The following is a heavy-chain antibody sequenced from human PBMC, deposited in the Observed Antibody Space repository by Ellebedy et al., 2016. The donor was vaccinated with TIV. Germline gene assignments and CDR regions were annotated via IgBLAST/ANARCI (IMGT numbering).Heavy chain of an antibody. V-gene: IGHV3-23*01. D-gene: IGHD6-13*01. CDR3: AKCRATTWYDWFDP. CDR1: GFTFGSFA. CDR2: ITGSGSSA. J-gene: IGHJ5*02. Sequence: GGSLRLXXAASGFTFGSFAMTWVRQAPGKGLEWVAGITGSGSSADYVDSVKGRFTISRDNPKNTLYLQMNSLRAEDTAVYYCAKCRATTWYDWFDPWGQGTLVTVSS.